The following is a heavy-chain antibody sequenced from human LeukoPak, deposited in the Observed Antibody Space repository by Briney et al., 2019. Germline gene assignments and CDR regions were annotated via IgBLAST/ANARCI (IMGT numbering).Heavy chain of an antibody. J-gene: IGHJ4*02. CDR3: ARDDGSGWSQFDY. Sequence: SVKVSCKGSGYTFTSYGISWVRQAPGQGLEWMGGIIPIFGTANYAQKFQGRVTITADESTSTAYMELSSLRSEDTAVYYCARDDGSGWSQFDYWGQGTLVTVSS. CDR1: GYTFTSYG. V-gene: IGHV1-69*13. D-gene: IGHD6-19*01. CDR2: IIPIFGTA.